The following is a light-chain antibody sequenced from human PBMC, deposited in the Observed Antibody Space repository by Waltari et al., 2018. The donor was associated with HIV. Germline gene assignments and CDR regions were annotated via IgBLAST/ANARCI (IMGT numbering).Light chain of an antibody. CDR3: QQLKGYPYT. Sequence: DIQLTQSPSLLSASVGDRITITCRASQGIDNYLAWYQQKPGAAPRLLIYAASTLQNGVPSRFSGSGSATEFTLTISSLQPEDFATYHCQQLKGYPYTFGQGTKLET. J-gene: IGKJ2*01. CDR2: AAS. V-gene: IGKV1-9*01. CDR1: QGIDNY.